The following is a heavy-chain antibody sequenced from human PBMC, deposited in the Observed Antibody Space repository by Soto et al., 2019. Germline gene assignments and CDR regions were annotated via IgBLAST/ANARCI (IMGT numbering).Heavy chain of an antibody. J-gene: IGHJ3*02. D-gene: IGHD2-15*01. CDR1: GGTFSSYT. CDR2: IIPILGIA. CDR3: ASGKLLRRTQAFDI. V-gene: IGHV1-69*02. Sequence: SVKVSCKASGGTFSSYTISWVRQAPGQGLEWMGRIIPILGIANYAQKFRGRVTITADKSTSTAYMELSSLRSEDTAVYYCASGKLLRRTQAFDIWGQGTMVTVSS.